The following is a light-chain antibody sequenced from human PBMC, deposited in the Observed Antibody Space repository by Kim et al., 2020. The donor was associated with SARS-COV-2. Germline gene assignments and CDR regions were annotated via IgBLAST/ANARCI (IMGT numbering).Light chain of an antibody. CDR2: DVS. CDR3: SSYTSSSTPHVV. CDR1: SSDVGGYNY. V-gene: IGLV2-14*03. Sequence: QYALTQPASVSGSPGQSITISCTGTSSDVGGYNYVSWYQQHPGKAPKLMIYDVSNRPSGVSNRFSGSKSGNTASLTISGLQAEDEADYYCSSYTSSSTPHVVFGGGTQLTVL. J-gene: IGLJ2*01.